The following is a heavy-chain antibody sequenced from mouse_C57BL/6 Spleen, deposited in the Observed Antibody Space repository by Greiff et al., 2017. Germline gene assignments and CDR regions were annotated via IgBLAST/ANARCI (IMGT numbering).Heavy chain of an antibody. CDR3: ARDDTDYYGRSFDY. J-gene: IGHJ2*01. CDR2: ISYDGSN. Sequence: EVKLVESGPGLVKPSQSLSLTCSVTGYSITSGYYWNWIRQFPGNKLEWMGYISYDGSNNYNPSLKNRISITRDTSKNQFFLKLNSVTTEDTATYYCARDDTDYYGRSFDYWGQGATLTVSS. V-gene: IGHV3-6*01. CDR1: GYSITSGYY. D-gene: IGHD1-1*01.